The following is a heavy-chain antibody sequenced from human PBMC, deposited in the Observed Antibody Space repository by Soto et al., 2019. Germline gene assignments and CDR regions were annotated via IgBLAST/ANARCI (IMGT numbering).Heavy chain of an antibody. V-gene: IGHV4-30-2*01. Sequence: SETLSLTCTVSGGSISSGDYYWSWIRQPPGKGLEWIGYIYHSGSTYYNPSLKSRVTISVDRSKNQFSLKLSSVTAADTAVYYCAAGGGLPRYYWGQGTLVTVSS. CDR3: AAGGGLPRYY. J-gene: IGHJ4*02. CDR1: GGSISSGDYY. CDR2: IYHSGST. D-gene: IGHD5-12*01.